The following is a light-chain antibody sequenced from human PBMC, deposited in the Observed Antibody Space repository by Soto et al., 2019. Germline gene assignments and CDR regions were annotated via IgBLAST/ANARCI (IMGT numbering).Light chain of an antibody. CDR2: DFS. CDR3: SSYTTSNTRQIV. V-gene: IGLV2-14*03. Sequence: QSALTQPASVSGSPGQSINISCTGTSSDVGGYNYVSWYQHHPGKAPKLIIYDFSNRPSGVSNPFSGSKSGNTASLTISGLQPEDEADYYCSSYTTSNTRQIVFGTGTNVTVL. J-gene: IGLJ1*01. CDR1: SSDVGGYNY.